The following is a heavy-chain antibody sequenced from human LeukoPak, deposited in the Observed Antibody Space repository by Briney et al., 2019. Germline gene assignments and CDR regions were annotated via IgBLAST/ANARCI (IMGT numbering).Heavy chain of an antibody. CDR1: GYTFISYD. CDR2: MNPNSGNT. V-gene: IGHV1-8*02. J-gene: IGHJ5*02. D-gene: IGHD3-10*01. CDR3: ARGGERANFYGLGSSPNWFDP. Sequence: ASVKVSCKASGYTFISYDINWVRQPAGQGLEWMGWMNPNSGNTGYAQKFQGRVTMTRNTSISTAYMELSGLRSDDTAVYYCARGGERANFYGLGSSPNWFDPWGQGTLVTVSS.